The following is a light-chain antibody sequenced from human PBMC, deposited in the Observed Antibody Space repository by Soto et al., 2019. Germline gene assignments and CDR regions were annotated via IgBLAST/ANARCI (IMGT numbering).Light chain of an antibody. V-gene: IGKV3-20*01. J-gene: IGKJ2*01. CDR2: GAS. CDR1: QSVSSTY. CDR3: QHYGSSPPMYT. Sequence: EIVLTQSPGTLSLAPGERATLSCRASQSVSSTYIAWYLLKPGQAPRLLIYGASTRATGIPDRFSGSGSGTDFTLTISRLEPEDFAVYYCQHYGSSPPMYTFGQGTNLEIK.